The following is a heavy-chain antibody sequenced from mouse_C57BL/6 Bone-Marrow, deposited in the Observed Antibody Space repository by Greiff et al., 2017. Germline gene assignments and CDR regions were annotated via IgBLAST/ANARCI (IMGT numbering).Heavy chain of an antibody. CDR2: IDPENGDT. D-gene: IGHD1-1*01. CDR3: TSYYGSSYNY. V-gene: IGHV14-4*01. Sequence: VHVKQSGAELVRPGASVKLSCTASGFNIKDDYMHWVKQRPEQGLAWIGWIDPENGDTEYASKFQGKATITADTSSNTAYLQLSSLTSEDTAVYYCTSYYGSSYNYWGQGTTLTVSS. J-gene: IGHJ2*01. CDR1: GFNIKDDY.